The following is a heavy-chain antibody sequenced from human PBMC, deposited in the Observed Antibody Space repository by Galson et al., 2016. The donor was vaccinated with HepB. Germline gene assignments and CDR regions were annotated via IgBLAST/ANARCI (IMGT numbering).Heavy chain of an antibody. CDR1: GASITSSHW. V-gene: IGHV4-4*02. D-gene: IGHD2-21*01. J-gene: IGHJ4*02. CDR2: IFPSGST. CDR3: ARQDLWSIEY. Sequence: TLSLTCAVSGASITSSHWWSWVRQPPGKGLEWIGEIFPSGSTNYIPALRSRVSISLDKSENQFSLKMTSVTAADTAVYYCARQDLWSIEYWGQGILVTVSS.